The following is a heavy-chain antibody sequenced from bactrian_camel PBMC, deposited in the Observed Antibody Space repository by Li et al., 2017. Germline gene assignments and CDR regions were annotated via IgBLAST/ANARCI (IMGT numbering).Heavy chain of an antibody. CDR3: AADSRRICGRYEGDFSY. D-gene: IGHD2*01. CDR2: IYSGGGST. Sequence: VQLVESGGDSVQPGGSLKLSCVASEATKCMAWFRQAPGKEREGLAAIYSGGGSTYYADSVKGRFTISQDNAKNTVYLEMNSLKPEDTAMYYCAADSRRICGRYEGDFSYWGQGTQVTVS. J-gene: IGHJ6*01. CDR1: EATKC. V-gene: IGHV3S40*01.